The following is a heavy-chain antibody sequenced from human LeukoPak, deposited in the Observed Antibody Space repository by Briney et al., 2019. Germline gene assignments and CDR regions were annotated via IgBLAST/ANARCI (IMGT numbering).Heavy chain of an antibody. J-gene: IGHJ4*02. Sequence: GGSLRLSCAASGFTFRSYSINWVRQAPGKGLEWVSSISSSSSYIFYADSVKGRFTISRDNSKNTLYLQMNSLRAEDTAVYYCAKSGLNRFDYWGQGTLVTVSS. CDR3: AKSGLNRFDY. CDR2: ISSSSSYI. V-gene: IGHV3-21*04. CDR1: GFTFRSYS. D-gene: IGHD2-15*01.